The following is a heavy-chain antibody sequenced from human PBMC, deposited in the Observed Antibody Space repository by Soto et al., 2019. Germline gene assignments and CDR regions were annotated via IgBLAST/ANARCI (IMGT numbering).Heavy chain of an antibody. CDR2: IWYDGSNK. CDR1: GFTFSSYG. D-gene: IGHD2-2*01. V-gene: IGHV3-33*01. J-gene: IGHJ6*03. CDR3: ARDPGSSTSWFYYYYYMDV. Sequence: QVQLVESGGGVVQPGRSLRLSCAASGFTFSSYGMHWVRQAPGKGLEWVAVIWYDGSNKYYADSAKGRFTISRDNSENTLYLQMNSLRAEDTAVYYCARDPGSSTSWFYYYYYMDVWRKGSTVTVSS.